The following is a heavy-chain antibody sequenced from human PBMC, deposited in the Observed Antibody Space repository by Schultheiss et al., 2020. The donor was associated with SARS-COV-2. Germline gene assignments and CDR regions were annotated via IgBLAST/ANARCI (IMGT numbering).Heavy chain of an antibody. Sequence: SVKVSCKASGGTFSSYTISWVRQAPGQGLEWMGRIIPILGIANYAQKFQGRVTMTRDTSTSTAYMELRSLRSDDTAVYYCARDPGIAAAGTSFDDWGQGTLVTVSS. D-gene: IGHD6-13*01. CDR1: GGTFSSYT. CDR3: ARDPGIAAAGTSFDD. CDR2: IIPILGIA. V-gene: IGHV1-69*04. J-gene: IGHJ4*02.